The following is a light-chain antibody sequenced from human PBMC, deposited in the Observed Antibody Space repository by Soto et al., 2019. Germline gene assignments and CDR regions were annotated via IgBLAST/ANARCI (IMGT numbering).Light chain of an antibody. J-gene: IGLJ3*02. CDR1: GSNIGSNT. V-gene: IGLV1-44*01. Sequence: QSVLTQPPSASGTPGQTVTISCSGSGSNIGSNTVNWYQQLPGTAPKLLIYSNHQRPSGVPDRFSGSKSGTSASLAISGLQSEDEADYFCAAWDNSLNGYWVFGGGTKLTVL. CDR2: SNH. CDR3: AAWDNSLNGYWV.